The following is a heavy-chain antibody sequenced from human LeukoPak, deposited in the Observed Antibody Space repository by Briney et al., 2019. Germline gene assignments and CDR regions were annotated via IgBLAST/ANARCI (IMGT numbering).Heavy chain of an antibody. CDR1: GFTFSSYA. CDR2: ISGSGGST. V-gene: IGHV3-23*01. CDR3: AKDLTYYYDSSGSREVLFDY. D-gene: IGHD3-22*01. J-gene: IGHJ4*02. Sequence: GGSLRLSCAASGFTFSSYAMSWVRQAPGKGLEWVSAISGSGGSTYYADSVKGRFTISRDNSKNTLYLQMNSLRAEDTAVYYCAKDLTYYYDSSGSREVLFDYWGQGTLVTVSS.